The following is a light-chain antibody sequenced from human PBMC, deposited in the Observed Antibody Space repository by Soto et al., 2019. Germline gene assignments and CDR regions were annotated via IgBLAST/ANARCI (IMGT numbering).Light chain of an antibody. V-gene: IGKV3-11*01. CDR2: GAS. CDR1: QSVSTY. J-gene: IGKJ1*01. Sequence: EIVLPQFPATLSLSPGERATLSCRASQSVSTYLAWYQQKPGQAPRLLIYGASNRATGIPARFSGSGSGTDFTLTIGSLEPEDSAVYYCHQRGTWPETFGQGTKVEIK. CDR3: HQRGTWPET.